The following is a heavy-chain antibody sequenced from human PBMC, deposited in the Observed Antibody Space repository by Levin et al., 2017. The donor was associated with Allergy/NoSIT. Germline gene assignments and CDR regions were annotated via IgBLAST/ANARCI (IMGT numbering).Heavy chain of an antibody. V-gene: IGHV4-59*01. Sequence: SCTVSGGSINGVHWSWIRQSPGKGLEWIGYIHYTGPTNYNPSLTSRVTISVDTSKNQFSLMLNSVTAAATAVYYCARTLFPDAKRLGELCRFDPWGPGTLVTVSS. CDR2: IHYTGPT. J-gene: IGHJ5*02. D-gene: IGHD3-10*01. CDR1: GGSINGVH. CDR3: ARTLFPDAKRLGELCRFDP.